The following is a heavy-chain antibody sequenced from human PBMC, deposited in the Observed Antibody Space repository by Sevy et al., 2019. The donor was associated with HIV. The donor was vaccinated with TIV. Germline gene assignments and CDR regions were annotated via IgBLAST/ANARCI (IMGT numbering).Heavy chain of an antibody. Sequence: GGYLRLSCAASGFTFSSYSMNWVRQAPGKGLEWVSYISSSSSTIYYADSVKGRFTISRENAKNSLYLQMNSLRDEDTAVYYCARFIVVVPAITDSDAFDIWGQGTMVTVSS. CDR2: ISSSSSTI. CDR3: ARFIVVVPAITDSDAFDI. J-gene: IGHJ3*02. D-gene: IGHD2-21*02. V-gene: IGHV3-48*02. CDR1: GFTFSSYS.